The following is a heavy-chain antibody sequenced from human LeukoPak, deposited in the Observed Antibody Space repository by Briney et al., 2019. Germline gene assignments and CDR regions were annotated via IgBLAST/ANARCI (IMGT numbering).Heavy chain of an antibody. J-gene: IGHJ6*02. CDR2: INPSGGST. CDR1: GYTFTSYY. D-gene: IGHD2-2*01. Sequence: ASVKVSCKASGYTFTSYYMHWVRQAPGQGLEWMGIINPSGGSTSYAQKFQGRVTMTRDTSTSTVYMELSSLRSEDTGVYYCARDIVVVPAAKAYYYYGMDVWGQGTTVTVSS. CDR3: ARDIVVVPAAKAYYYYGMDV. V-gene: IGHV1-46*01.